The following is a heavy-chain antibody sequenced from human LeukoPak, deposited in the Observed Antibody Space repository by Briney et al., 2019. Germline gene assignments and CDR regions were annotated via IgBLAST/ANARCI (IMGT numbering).Heavy chain of an antibody. Sequence: SGTLSLTCAVSGGSISSSNWWSWVRQPPGKGLEWIGYIYYSGSTNYNPSLKSRVTISVDTSKNQFSLKLSSVTAADTAVYYCASWYYYDSSGYINWGQGTMVTVSS. V-gene: IGHV4-4*02. D-gene: IGHD3-22*01. J-gene: IGHJ3*01. CDR1: GGSISSSNW. CDR2: IYYSGST. CDR3: ASWYYYDSSGYIN.